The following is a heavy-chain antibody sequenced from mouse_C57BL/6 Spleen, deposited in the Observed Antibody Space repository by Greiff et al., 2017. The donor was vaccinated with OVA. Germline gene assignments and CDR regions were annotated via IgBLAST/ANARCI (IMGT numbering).Heavy chain of an antibody. CDR1: GYAFSSYW. J-gene: IGHJ1*03. CDR2: IYPGDGDT. Sequence: VQLQQSGAELVKPGASVKISCKASGYAFSSYWMNWVKQRPGKGLEWIGQIYPGDGDTNYNGKFKGKATLTADKSSSTAYMQLSSLTSEDSAVYFCARAGYYYGSSDGYFDVWGTGTTVTVSS. CDR3: ARAGYYYGSSDGYFDV. D-gene: IGHD1-1*01. V-gene: IGHV1-80*01.